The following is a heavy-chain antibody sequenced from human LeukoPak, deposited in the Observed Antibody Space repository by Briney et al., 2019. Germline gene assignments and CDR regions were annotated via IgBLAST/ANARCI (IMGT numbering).Heavy chain of an antibody. V-gene: IGHV3-21*01. CDR2: ISSSSSYI. CDR3: ANLAYYYGSGSPMPR. D-gene: IGHD3-10*01. CDR1: GFTFSSYS. Sequence: PGGSLRLSCAASGFTFSSYSMNWVRQAPGKGLEWVSSISSSSSYIYYADSVNGRFTISRDNAKNSLYLQMNSLRAEDTAVYYCANLAYYYGSGSPMPRWGQGTLVTVSS. J-gene: IGHJ4*02.